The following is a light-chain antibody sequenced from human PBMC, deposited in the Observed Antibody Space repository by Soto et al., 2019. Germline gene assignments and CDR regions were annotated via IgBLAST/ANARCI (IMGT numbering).Light chain of an antibody. Sequence: DIQMTQSPSTLSASVGDRVTITCRASQSISSWLAWYQKKPGKAPNLLIYKTSSLESGVPSRFSGSGSGTAFTLTVNSLQPDDFATYYCQQYDSYPLTFGGGTKVEIK. CDR3: QQYDSYPLT. V-gene: IGKV1-5*03. CDR2: KTS. J-gene: IGKJ4*01. CDR1: QSISSW.